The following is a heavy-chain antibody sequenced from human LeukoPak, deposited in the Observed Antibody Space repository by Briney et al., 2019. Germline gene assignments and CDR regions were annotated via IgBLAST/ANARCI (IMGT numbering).Heavy chain of an antibody. CDR3: ARDRGDSSGYSFDY. CDR1: GYTFTDYY. Sequence: ASVKVSCKTSGYTFTDYYIHWVRQAPGQGLEWMGWVSPNSRVTNYAQKFQDRVTMTRDTAISTAYMELTRLRSDDTAVYYCARDRGDSSGYSFDYWGQGTLVTVSS. D-gene: IGHD3-22*01. CDR2: VSPNSRVT. J-gene: IGHJ4*02. V-gene: IGHV1-2*02.